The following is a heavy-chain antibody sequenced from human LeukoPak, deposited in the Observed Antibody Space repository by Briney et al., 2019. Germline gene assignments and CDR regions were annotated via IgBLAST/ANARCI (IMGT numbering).Heavy chain of an antibody. V-gene: IGHV4-59*01. D-gene: IGHD3-22*01. CDR3: ATGPTYYDRSGYYYAYYFDY. CDR2: IYYTGST. Sequence: SETLSLTCTVSGGSISNYYWTWIRQSPGKGLEWIGYIYYTGSTNYSPSLKSRVTISVDTSKNQFSLKLCSVTAADTAVYYCATGPTYYDRSGYYYAYYFDYWGQGTPVTISS. CDR1: GGSISNYY. J-gene: IGHJ4*02.